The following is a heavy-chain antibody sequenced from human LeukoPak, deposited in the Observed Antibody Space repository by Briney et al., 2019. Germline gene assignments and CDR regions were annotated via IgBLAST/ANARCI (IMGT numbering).Heavy chain of an antibody. CDR1: GFTFNDYG. D-gene: IGHD6-19*01. CDR3: ARASLGIAVIDY. J-gene: IGHJ4*02. CDR2: IYSGGST. Sequence: GGSLRLSCAASGFTFNDYGMHWVRQAPGKGLEWVSVIYSGGSTYYADSVKGRFTISRDNSKNTLYLQMNSLRAEDTAVYYCARASLGIAVIDYWGQGTLVTVSS. V-gene: IGHV3-53*01.